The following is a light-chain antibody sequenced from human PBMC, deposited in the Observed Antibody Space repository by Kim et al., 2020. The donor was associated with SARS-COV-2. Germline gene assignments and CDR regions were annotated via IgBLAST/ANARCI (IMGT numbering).Light chain of an antibody. CDR2: GAS. CDR3: QQYGSSPWT. CDR1: QSFSRCY. Sequence: SPGERATLSCRASQSFSRCYLAWYQQKPGQAPRLLIYGASSRATGIPDRFSGSGSGTDFTLTISRLEPEDFAVYYCQQYGSSPWTFGQGTKVDIK. V-gene: IGKV3-20*01. J-gene: IGKJ1*01.